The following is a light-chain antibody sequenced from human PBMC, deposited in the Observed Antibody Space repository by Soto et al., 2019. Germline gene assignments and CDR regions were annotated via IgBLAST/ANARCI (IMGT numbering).Light chain of an antibody. CDR1: PSLVYRDGNTS. CDR3: MQATHWPWT. V-gene: IGKV2-30*01. Sequence: DVVLTQSPLSLPVTLGQPASISCTSGPSLVYRDGNTSLPWCQQRPGHSPRRLVYKVSNRDSGGPGRFGVSGSSTDFTLKISRAEAEDVRLYYCMQATHWPWTSGQGTKVESK. CDR2: KVS. J-gene: IGKJ1*01.